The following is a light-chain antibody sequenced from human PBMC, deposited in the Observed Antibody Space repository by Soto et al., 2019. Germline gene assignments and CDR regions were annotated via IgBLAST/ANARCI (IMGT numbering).Light chain of an antibody. CDR3: QQYSSYYPYS. J-gene: IGKJ2*01. Sequence: DIQMTQSPSSLPASLGDRVPITCRASQGISSWLAWYQQKPGKAPKLLIYRASSLQSGVPSRFSGSGSGTEFTLTVSSLQRDDFATDYCQQYSSYYPYSFGQGTKVDIK. CDR1: QGISSW. CDR2: RAS. V-gene: IGKV1-5*03.